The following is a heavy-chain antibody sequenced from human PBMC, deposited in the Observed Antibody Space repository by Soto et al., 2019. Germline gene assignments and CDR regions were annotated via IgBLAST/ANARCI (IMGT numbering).Heavy chain of an antibody. CDR2: IHYSGTT. D-gene: IGHD6-19*01. Sequence: PSETLSLTCTVSDVSMRNYYWSWIRQPPGKGLEWIGYIHYSGTTDYNPSLKSRITTSVDTSKNQFSLKLSSVTAADTAVYYCARVISGWTDAFDIWGQGTVVTVSS. CDR3: ARVISGWTDAFDI. V-gene: IGHV4-59*01. J-gene: IGHJ3*02. CDR1: DVSMRNYY.